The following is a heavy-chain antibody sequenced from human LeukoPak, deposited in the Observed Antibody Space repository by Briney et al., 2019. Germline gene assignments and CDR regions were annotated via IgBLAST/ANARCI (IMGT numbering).Heavy chain of an antibody. Sequence: PGGSLRLSCAASGFTFSSYAMHWVRQAPGKGLEWVAVISYDGSNKYYADSVKGRFTISRDNSKNTLYLQMNSLRAEDTAVYYCAREGFTSDFDYWGQGTLVTVSS. J-gene: IGHJ4*02. CDR1: GFTFSSYA. CDR3: AREGFTSDFDY. V-gene: IGHV3-30*04. CDR2: ISYDGSNK.